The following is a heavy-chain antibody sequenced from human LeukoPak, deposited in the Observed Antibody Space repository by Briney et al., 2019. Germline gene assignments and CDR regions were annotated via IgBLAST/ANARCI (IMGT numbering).Heavy chain of an antibody. Sequence: GGSLRLSCAASGFTFSSYAMHWVRQAPGKGLEWVAVISYDGSNKYYADSVKGRFTISRDNSKNTLYLQMNSLRAEDTAVYYCASPGPGYCSGGSCYSYAFDIWGQGTMVTVSS. CDR1: GFTFSSYA. CDR3: ASPGPGYCSGGSCYSYAFDI. CDR2: ISYDGSNK. J-gene: IGHJ3*02. V-gene: IGHV3-30-3*01. D-gene: IGHD2-15*01.